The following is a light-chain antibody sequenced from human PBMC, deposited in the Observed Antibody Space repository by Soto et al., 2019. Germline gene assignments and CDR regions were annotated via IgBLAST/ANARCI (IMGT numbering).Light chain of an antibody. J-gene: IGLJ3*02. Sequence: QPVLTQPPSVSGAPGQRVTISCTGSSSKIGAGYDVHWYQQLPVTAPKLLIYGNSNRPSGVPDRFSGSKSGTSASLAITGLQAEDEADYYCQSYDSSLSVVFGGGTKLTVL. V-gene: IGLV1-40*01. CDR3: QSYDSSLSVV. CDR1: SSKIGAGYD. CDR2: GNS.